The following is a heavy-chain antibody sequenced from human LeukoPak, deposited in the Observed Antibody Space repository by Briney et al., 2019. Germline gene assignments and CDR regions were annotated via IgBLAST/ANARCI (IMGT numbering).Heavy chain of an antibody. Sequence: PSETLSLTCAVSGGSISNYYWNWLRQPAGKGLEGIGRIDISGSTNFNPSLKSRVTMSVDTSKNQFSLKLNSVTAADTAVYYCARENMVRGVTYYYYFYLDVWGKGTTVTISS. CDR3: ARENMVRGVTYYYYFYLDV. CDR1: GGSISNYY. D-gene: IGHD3-10*01. V-gene: IGHV4-4*07. J-gene: IGHJ6*03. CDR2: IDISGST.